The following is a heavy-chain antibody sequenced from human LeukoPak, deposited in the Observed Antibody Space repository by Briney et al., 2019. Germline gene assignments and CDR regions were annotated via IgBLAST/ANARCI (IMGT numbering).Heavy chain of an antibody. CDR3: AKDSPGSYDSSGYYFDY. V-gene: IGHV3-23*01. Sequence: GGSPRLSCAASGFTFSSYAMSWVRQAPGKGLEWVSAISGSGGSTYYADSVKGRFTISRDNSKNTLYLQMNSLRAEDTAVYYCAKDSPGSYDSSGYYFDYWGQGTLVTVSS. CDR1: GFTFSSYA. J-gene: IGHJ4*02. D-gene: IGHD3-22*01. CDR2: ISGSGGST.